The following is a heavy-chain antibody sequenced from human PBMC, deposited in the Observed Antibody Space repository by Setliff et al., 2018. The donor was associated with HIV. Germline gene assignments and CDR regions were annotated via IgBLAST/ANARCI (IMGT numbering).Heavy chain of an antibody. D-gene: IGHD3-22*01. CDR2: VSYSGSS. CDR1: GDSISSYY. J-gene: IGHJ3*01. CDR3: VKHFWTDYYDWRDTGAFDL. Sequence: PSETLSLTCTVSGDSISSYYWTWIRQPPGKGLEWIGYVSYSGSSNYNPSLQSRVTISIDTSKNQFSLNLRSVTAADTAVYYCVKHFWTDYYDWRDTGAFDLWGQGTMVTVSS. V-gene: IGHV4-59*08.